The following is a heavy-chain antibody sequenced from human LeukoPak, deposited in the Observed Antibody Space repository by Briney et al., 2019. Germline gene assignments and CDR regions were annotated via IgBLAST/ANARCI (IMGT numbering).Heavy chain of an antibody. D-gene: IGHD3-10*01. V-gene: IGHV4-59*08. J-gene: IGHJ4*02. CDR1: GGSISSCY. CDR3: ARGGWFGEPVDY. CDR2: IDYSGST. Sequence: SETLSLTWTVAGGSISSCYGSWSRQPPGRGLEWIGYIDYSGSTNYNPSLKSRVTISVDTSKNKFSLKLSSVTAADTAVYYCARGGWFGEPVDYWGQGTLVTVSS.